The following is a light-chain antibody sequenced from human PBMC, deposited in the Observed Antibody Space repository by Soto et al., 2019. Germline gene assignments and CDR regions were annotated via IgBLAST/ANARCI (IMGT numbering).Light chain of an antibody. J-gene: IGKJ1*01. CDR3: HQYGSSGT. CDR2: GAS. CDR1: QTVSNNH. Sequence: VLTPSRDTLSLSPGARATLSCRARQTVSNNHLAWSQQKPAQAPRLLIYGASTRATGIPDRFSGSGSGTDFTLTISRLEPEDFPVYYCHQYGSSGTFGQGTKADIK. V-gene: IGKV3-20*01.